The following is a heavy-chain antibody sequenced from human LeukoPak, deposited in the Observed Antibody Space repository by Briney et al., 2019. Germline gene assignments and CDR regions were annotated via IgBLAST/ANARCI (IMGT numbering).Heavy chain of an antibody. Sequence: GWSLRLSCAASGFTFSSYAMSWVRQAPGKGLERVSAISGSGGSTYYADSVKGRFTISRDNSKNTLYLQMNSLRAEDTAVYYCAKALYSGSYTGTLDYWGQGTLVTVSS. CDR3: AKALYSGSYTGTLDY. D-gene: IGHD1-26*01. CDR1: GFTFSSYA. J-gene: IGHJ4*02. CDR2: ISGSGGST. V-gene: IGHV3-23*01.